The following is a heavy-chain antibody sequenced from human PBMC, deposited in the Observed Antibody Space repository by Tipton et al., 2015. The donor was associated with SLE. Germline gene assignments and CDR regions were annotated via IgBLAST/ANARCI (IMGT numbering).Heavy chain of an antibody. CDR3: AQADVPAAPPYYYYGMDV. CDR1: GFTFSDYY. CDR2: IRYDGSNK. D-gene: IGHD2-2*01. V-gene: IGHV3-30*02. J-gene: IGHJ6*02. Sequence: SLRLSCAASGFTFSDYYMSWIRQAPGKGLEWVAFIRYDGSNKYYADSVKGRFTISRDNSKNTLYLQMNSLRADDTAVYYCAQADVPAAPPYYYYGMDVWGQGTTVTVSS.